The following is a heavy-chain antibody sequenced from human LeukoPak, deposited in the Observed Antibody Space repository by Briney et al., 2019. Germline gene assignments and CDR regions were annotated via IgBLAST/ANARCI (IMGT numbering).Heavy chain of an antibody. CDR3: ARGKNWNYWEY. CDR2: IIPIFGTA. Sequence: VASVKVSCKASGGTFSSYAISWVRQAPGQGLEWMGGIIPIFGTANYAQKFQGRVTITMDESTSTAYMELSSLRSEDTAVYYCARGKNWNYWEYWGQGTLVTVSS. J-gene: IGHJ4*02. D-gene: IGHD1-1*01. V-gene: IGHV1-69*05. CDR1: GGTFSSYA.